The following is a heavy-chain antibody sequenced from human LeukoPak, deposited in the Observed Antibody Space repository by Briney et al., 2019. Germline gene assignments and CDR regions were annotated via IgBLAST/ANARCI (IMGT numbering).Heavy chain of an antibody. CDR2: ISSNGGST. J-gene: IGHJ4*02. D-gene: IGHD3-10*01. Sequence: GGSLRLSCSASGFTLSSYAMHWVRQAPGKGLEYVSAISSNGGSTYYADSVKGRFTISRDNSKNTLYLQMNSLRAEDTAVYYCAKDWDYYGSGSYSDYWGQGTLVTVSS. CDR3: AKDWDYYGSGSYSDY. V-gene: IGHV3-64*04. CDR1: GFTLSSYA.